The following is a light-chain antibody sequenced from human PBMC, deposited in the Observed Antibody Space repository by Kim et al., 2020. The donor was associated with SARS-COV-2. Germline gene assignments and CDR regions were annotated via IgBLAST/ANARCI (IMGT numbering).Light chain of an antibody. Sequence: SLSPGQPASITCSGDKLGDKYACWYQQKPGQSPVLVIYQDSTRPSGIPERFSGSNSGNTATLTISGTQAMDEADYYCQAWDSSTAVFGGGTQLTVL. V-gene: IGLV3-1*01. CDR3: QAWDSSTAV. CDR2: QDS. CDR1: KLGDKY. J-gene: IGLJ3*02.